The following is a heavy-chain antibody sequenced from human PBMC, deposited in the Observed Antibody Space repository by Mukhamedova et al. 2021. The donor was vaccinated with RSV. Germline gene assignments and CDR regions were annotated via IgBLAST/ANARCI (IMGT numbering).Heavy chain of an antibody. V-gene: IGHV4-59*01. D-gene: IGHD3-10*01. J-gene: IGHJ3*01. CDR2: IHHSGKS. Sequence: PPGKGLEWIGYIHHSGKSSYNPSLKSRVTMSVDTSRNQFSLNLNTVTAADTALYYCARWGEPLGMRAFDFWGQG. CDR3: ARWGEPLGMRAFDF.